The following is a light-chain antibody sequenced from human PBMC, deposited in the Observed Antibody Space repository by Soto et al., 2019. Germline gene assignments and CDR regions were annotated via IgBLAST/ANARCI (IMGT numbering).Light chain of an antibody. Sequence: QSALTQPPSASGSPGQSVTISCTGTSSDVGGYNYVSWYQQHPGQAPKLMIYEVYKRPSGVPDRFSGSKSGNTASLTVSGLQAEDEADYYCNSYAGSNIVFGTGTK. CDR2: EVY. J-gene: IGLJ1*01. V-gene: IGLV2-8*01. CDR3: NSYAGSNIV. CDR1: SSDVGGYNY.